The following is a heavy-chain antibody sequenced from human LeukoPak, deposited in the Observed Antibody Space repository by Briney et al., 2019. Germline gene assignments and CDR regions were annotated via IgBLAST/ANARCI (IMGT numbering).Heavy chain of an antibody. CDR1: GVTFDDYG. V-gene: IGHV3-20*04. D-gene: IGHD2-8*01. J-gene: IGHJ5*02. CDR3: ARDLPLMSQTKIPHAWRAPENWFAP. CDR2: INWDGGST. Sequence: GGSLRLSCAASGVTFDDYGMSGVRQAPGKGLGWVSGINWDGGSTGYADSVKGRFTISRDNAKNSLYLQMNSLRAEDPALYYCARDLPLMSQTKIPHAWRAPENWFAPWGQGTLVTVSS.